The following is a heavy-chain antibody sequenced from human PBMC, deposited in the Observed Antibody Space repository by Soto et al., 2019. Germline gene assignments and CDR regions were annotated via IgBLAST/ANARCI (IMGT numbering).Heavy chain of an antibody. D-gene: IGHD1-1*01. CDR3: ARDAELEPPAYYFDY. CDR1: GFTFSSYS. Sequence: GGSLRLSCAASGFTFSSYSMNWVRQAPGKGLEWVSSISSSSSYIYYADSVKGRFTISRDNAKNSLYLQMNSLRAEDTAVYYCARDAELEPPAYYFDYWGQGTLVTVSS. J-gene: IGHJ4*02. V-gene: IGHV3-21*01. CDR2: ISSSSSYI.